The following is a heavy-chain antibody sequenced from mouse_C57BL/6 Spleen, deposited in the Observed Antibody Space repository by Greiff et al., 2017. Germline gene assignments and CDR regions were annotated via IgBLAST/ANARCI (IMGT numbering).Heavy chain of an antibody. CDR3: ARGDLFDY. CDR2: INPNNGGT. D-gene: IGHD3-3*01. Sequence: VQLKESGPELVKPGASVKIPCKASGYTFTDYNMDWVKQSHGKSLEWIGDINPNNGGTIYNKKVEGKATLTVDKSASTAYMELRSLTSEDTAVYYCARGDLFDYWGQGTTLTVSS. J-gene: IGHJ2*01. CDR1: GYTFTDYN. V-gene: IGHV1-18*01.